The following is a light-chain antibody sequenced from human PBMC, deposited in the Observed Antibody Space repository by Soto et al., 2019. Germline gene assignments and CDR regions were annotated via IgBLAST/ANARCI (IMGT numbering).Light chain of an antibody. V-gene: IGKV1-5*03. CDR3: QQYNSYPYT. Sequence: DIQMTQSPSTLSASVGDRVTITCRASQSISTWLAWYQQRPGTAPKVLIYKASTLKSGVPSRFSGSGSGTEFTITVSSLQPEDFATYYCQQYNSYPYTFGQGTKLEI. CDR1: QSISTW. CDR2: KAS. J-gene: IGKJ2*01.